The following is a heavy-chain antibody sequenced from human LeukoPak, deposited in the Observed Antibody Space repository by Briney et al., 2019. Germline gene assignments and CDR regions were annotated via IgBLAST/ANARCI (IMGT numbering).Heavy chain of an antibody. CDR3: ARGRRKYSTSWYEGDH. D-gene: IGHD2-2*01. CDR1: GESFSDYY. CDR2: INPSGST. V-gene: IGHV4-34*01. J-gene: IGHJ1*01. Sequence: SETLSLTCVVHGESFSDYYWSWIRQSPGKGLEWIGEINPSGSTTYNPSLKTRVSISVDTSQKQFSLKLTSVTAADTAVYYCARGRRKYSTSWYEGDHWGQGTLVTVSS.